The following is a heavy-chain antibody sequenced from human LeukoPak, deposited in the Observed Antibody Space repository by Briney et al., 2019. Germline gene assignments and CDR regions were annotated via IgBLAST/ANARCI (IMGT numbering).Heavy chain of an antibody. V-gene: IGHV1-46*01. CDR2: XNPSGGST. Sequence: ASVKVSCKASGYTFTSYYMHWVRQAPGQXLXXXXXXNPSGGSTXYXXXXXXXXXMTXXTSTSTVYXELSSLRSEDTAVYYCARXRGYSSGWLGPDYWGQGTLVTVSS. J-gene: IGHJ4*02. CDR1: GYTFTSYY. CDR3: ARXRGYSSGWLGPDY. D-gene: IGHD6-19*01.